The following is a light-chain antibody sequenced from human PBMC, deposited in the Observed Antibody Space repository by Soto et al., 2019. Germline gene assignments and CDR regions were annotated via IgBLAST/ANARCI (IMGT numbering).Light chain of an antibody. V-gene: IGLV2-11*01. CDR3: CAHVGSTTYV. CDR1: SIDVDDY. Sequence: QSVLTQPRSVSGSPGQSVTISCSGTSIDVDDYVSWYQQHPGKAPKVIIYDVTERPSGVPDRFSGSKSGNAASLTVSGLQAEDEADYSRCAHVGSTTYVFGSGTKVTVL. CDR2: DVT. J-gene: IGLJ1*01.